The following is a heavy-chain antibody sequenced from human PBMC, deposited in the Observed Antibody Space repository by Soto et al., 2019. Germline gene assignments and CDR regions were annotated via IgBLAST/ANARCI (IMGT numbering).Heavy chain of an antibody. CDR1: GFTFSSYG. CDR3: AKDLVAATTFFEDYGMDV. CDR2: ISYDGSNK. J-gene: IGHJ6*02. Sequence: QVQLVESGGGVVQPGRSLRLSCAASGFTFSSYGMHWVRQAPGKGLEWVAVISYDGSNKYYAESVKGRFTISRDNSKNTLYLHMNSLRAEDTAVYYCAKDLVAATTFFEDYGMDVWGQGTTVTVSS. V-gene: IGHV3-30*18. D-gene: IGHD2-15*01.